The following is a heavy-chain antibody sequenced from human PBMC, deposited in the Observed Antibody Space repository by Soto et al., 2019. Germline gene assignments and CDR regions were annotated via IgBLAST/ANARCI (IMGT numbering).Heavy chain of an antibody. V-gene: IGHV1-8*01. J-gene: IGHJ4*02. D-gene: IGHD6-13*01. CDR2: MNPNSGNT. CDR1: GYTFTSYD. Sequence: QVQLVQSGAEVKKPGASVKVSCKASGYTFTSYDINWVRQATGQGLEWMGWMNPNSGNTGYAQKFQGRVTMTRNTTKSTAYVALSSLRSEETAGYYCEREVGSRIDYWGQGNLVTVSS. CDR3: EREVGSRIDY.